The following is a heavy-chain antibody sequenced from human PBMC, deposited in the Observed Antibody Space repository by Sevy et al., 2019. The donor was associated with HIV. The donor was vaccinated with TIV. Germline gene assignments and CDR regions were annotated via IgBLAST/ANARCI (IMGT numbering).Heavy chain of an antibody. D-gene: IGHD3-10*01. CDR1: GYTFTSYG. CDR3: ARVWGGSGSDAFDI. CDR2: ISACNGNT. V-gene: IGHV1-18*01. Sequence: ASVKVSCKASGYTFTSYGISWVRQAPGQGLEWMGWISACNGNTNYAQKLQGRVTMTTDTSTSTAYMELRSLRSDDTAVYYCARVWGGSGSDAFDIWGQGTMVTVSS. J-gene: IGHJ3*02.